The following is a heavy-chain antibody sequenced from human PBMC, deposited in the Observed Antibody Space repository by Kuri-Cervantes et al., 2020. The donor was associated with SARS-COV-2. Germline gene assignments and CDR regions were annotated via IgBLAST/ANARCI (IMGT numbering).Heavy chain of an antibody. D-gene: IGHD1-26*01. J-gene: IGHJ5*01. Sequence: GESLKISCAASGFTFSSYSMNWVRQAPGKGLEWVANIKQDGSEKYYVDSVKGRFTISRDNAKNSLYLQMNSLRAEDTAVYYCARDRYSGSYVRRWFDYWGQGTLVTVSS. CDR2: IKQDGSEK. V-gene: IGHV3-7*01. CDR1: GFTFSSYS. CDR3: ARDRYSGSYVRRWFDY.